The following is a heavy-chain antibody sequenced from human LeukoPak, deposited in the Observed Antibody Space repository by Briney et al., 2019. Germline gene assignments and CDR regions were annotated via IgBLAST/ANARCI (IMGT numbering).Heavy chain of an antibody. CDR3: ASMVSYDSSGYPDAFDI. V-gene: IGHV3-30*02. J-gene: IGHJ3*02. D-gene: IGHD3-22*01. CDR1: GFIFSTYG. Sequence: GGSLRLSCAASGFIFSTYGMHWVRQAPGKGLEWVAFIRYDGGNKYYVDSVKGRFTISRDNSKNTLYLQMNSLRAEDTAVYYCASMVSYDSSGYPDAFDIWGQGTMVTVSS. CDR2: IRYDGGNK.